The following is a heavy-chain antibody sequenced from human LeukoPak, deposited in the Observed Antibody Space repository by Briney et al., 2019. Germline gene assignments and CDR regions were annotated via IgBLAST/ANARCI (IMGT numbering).Heavy chain of an antibody. CDR2: IYHSGST. CDR1: GYSISSGYY. J-gene: IGHJ5*02. D-gene: IGHD3-10*01. Sequence: SETLSLTCTVSGYSISSGYYWGWIRQPPGKGLEWIGSIYHSGSTYYNPSLKSRVTISVDTSKNQFSLKLSSVTAADTAVYYCARVRGALLWFGELEWFDPWGQGTLVTVSS. V-gene: IGHV4-38-2*02. CDR3: ARVRGALLWFGELEWFDP.